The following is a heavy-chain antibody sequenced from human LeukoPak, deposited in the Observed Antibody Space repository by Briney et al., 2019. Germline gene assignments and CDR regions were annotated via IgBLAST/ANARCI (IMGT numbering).Heavy chain of an antibody. CDR1: GFTFSSYN. Sequence: PGGSLRLSCAASGFTFSSYNMHWVRQAPGKGLEWVSSISSSSSYIYYADSVKGRFTISRDNVKRSLYLQMNSLRAEDTAVYYCARKGIDGDYDPAYYYYGVDVWGQGTTVTVSS. CDR3: ARKGIDGDYDPAYYYYGVDV. V-gene: IGHV3-21*01. J-gene: IGHJ6*02. CDR2: ISSSSSYI. D-gene: IGHD4-17*01.